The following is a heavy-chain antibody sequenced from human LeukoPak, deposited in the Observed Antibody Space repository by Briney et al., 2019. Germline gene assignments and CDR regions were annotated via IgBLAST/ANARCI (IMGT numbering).Heavy chain of an antibody. CDR2: IRYDGSNK. CDR1: GFTFSSYA. CDR3: VRYDSNDYHFDF. J-gene: IGHJ4*02. V-gene: IGHV3-30*02. D-gene: IGHD3-22*01. Sequence: PGGSLRLSCAASGFTFSSYAMHWVRQAPGKGLEWVAFIRYDGSNKYYADSVKGRFTISRDNSKNTLYLQMNSLRAEDTAVYYCVRYDSNDYHFDFWGQGTLVPVSS.